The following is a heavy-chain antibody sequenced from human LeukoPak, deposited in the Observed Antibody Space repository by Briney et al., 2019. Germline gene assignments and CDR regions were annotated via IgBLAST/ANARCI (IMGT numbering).Heavy chain of an antibody. CDR3: ARHQDGYTYGYDY. V-gene: IGHV5-51*01. CDR1: GYSFATYW. J-gene: IGHJ4*02. CDR2: VYPGDSDV. D-gene: IGHD5-18*01. Sequence: GESLKISCKGSGYSFATYWIGWVRQMPGKGLEWMGIVYPGDSDVRYSPSFQGQVTISVDKSINTAYLRWSSLKASDTAIFYCARHQDGYTYGYDYWGQGTLVTVSS.